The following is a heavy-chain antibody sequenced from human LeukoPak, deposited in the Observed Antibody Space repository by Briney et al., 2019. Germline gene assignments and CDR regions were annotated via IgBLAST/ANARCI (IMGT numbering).Heavy chain of an antibody. D-gene: IGHD3-22*01. CDR1: GFTFSSYS. V-gene: IGHV3-21*01. Sequence: PGGSLRLSCAASGFTFSSYSMNWVRQAPGKGLEWVSSISSSSSYIYYADSVEGRFTISRDNAKNSLYLQMNSLRAEDTAVYYCARDLFSENYYDSSGLDYWGQGTLVTVSS. J-gene: IGHJ4*02. CDR2: ISSSSSYI. CDR3: ARDLFSENYYDSSGLDY.